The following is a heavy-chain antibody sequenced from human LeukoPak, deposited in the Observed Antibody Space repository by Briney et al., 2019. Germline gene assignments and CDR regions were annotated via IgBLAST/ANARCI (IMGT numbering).Heavy chain of an antibody. CDR1: GFTFSNAW. D-gene: IGHD3-10*01. CDR3: ASLYGSGPKWFDP. CDR2: ISSSSSTI. J-gene: IGHJ5*02. Sequence: GGSLRLSCAASGFTFSNAWMSWVRQAPGKGLEWVSYISSSSSTIYYADSVKGRFTIFRDNAKNSLYLQMNSLRAEDTAVYYCASLYGSGPKWFDPWGQGTLVTVSS. V-gene: IGHV3-48*01.